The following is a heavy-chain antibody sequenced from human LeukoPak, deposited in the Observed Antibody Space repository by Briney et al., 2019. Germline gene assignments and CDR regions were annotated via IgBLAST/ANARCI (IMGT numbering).Heavy chain of an antibody. CDR1: GFTFDDYA. J-gene: IGHJ4*02. D-gene: IGHD3-22*01. CDR2: ISWNSGSI. CDR3: AKDIDYDSSGGLDY. Sequence: GRSLRLSCAASGFTFDDYAMHWVRQAPGKGLEWVSGISWNSGSIGYADSVKGRFTISRDNAKNSLYLQMNSLRAEDTALYYCAKDIDYDSSGGLDYWGQGTLVTVSS. V-gene: IGHV3-9*01.